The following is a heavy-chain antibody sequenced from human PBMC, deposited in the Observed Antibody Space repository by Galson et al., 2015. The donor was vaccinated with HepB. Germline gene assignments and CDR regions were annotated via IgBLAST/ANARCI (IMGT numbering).Heavy chain of an antibody. J-gene: IGHJ4*02. CDR3: AHTYDSESYLHFDI. D-gene: IGHD3-10*01. Sequence: PALVKPTQTLTLTCTFSGFSLSTNEVGVGWIRQPPGKALEWLALVYWDDDKRYSPSLKSRLTITKDTSKNQVILTMTNMDPVDTATYYCAHTYDSESYLHFDIWGQGTLVTVSS. V-gene: IGHV2-5*02. CDR1: GFSLSTNEVG. CDR2: VYWDDDK.